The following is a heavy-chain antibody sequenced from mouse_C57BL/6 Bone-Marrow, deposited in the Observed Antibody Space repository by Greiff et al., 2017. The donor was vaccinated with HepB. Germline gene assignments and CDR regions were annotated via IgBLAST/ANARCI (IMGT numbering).Heavy chain of an antibody. J-gene: IGHJ4*01. V-gene: IGHV1-82*01. CDR1: GYALSSSW. Sequence: VQLQQSGPELVKSGASVKISCKASGYALSSSWMNWVKQRPGKGLEWIGRIYPGDGDTNYNGKFKGKATLTADKSSSTAYMQLSSLTSEDSAVYFCASYYYGSSLYAMDYWGQGTSVTVSS. CDR2: IYPGDGDT. D-gene: IGHD1-1*01. CDR3: ASYYYGSSLYAMDY.